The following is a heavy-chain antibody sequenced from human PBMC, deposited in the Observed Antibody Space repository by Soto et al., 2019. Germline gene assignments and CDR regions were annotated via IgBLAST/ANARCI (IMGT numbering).Heavy chain of an antibody. CDR2: IIPYYNTL. Sequence: QAQVVQSGAEVRKPGSSVKLSCKASEGTFNSYAIAWVRQAPGQGLEWMGGIIPYYNTLNYAQKFQDRVTVTADDSTNTVYMELSSLRSDDTAVYFCASGASRWYPYFFDSWAQGSLVTVSS. CDR3: ASGASRWYPYFFDS. D-gene: IGHD6-13*01. J-gene: IGHJ4*02. CDR1: EGTFNSYA. V-gene: IGHV1-69*01.